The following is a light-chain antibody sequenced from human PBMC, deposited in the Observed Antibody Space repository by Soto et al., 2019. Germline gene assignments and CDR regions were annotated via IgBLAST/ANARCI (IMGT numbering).Light chain of an antibody. V-gene: IGKV3-15*01. CDR1: QGLNRN. J-gene: IGKJ1*01. Sequence: ETVMTQSPATLSVSPGETATLSFRTSQGLNRNLAWYQQKLGQAPRVLIYGASTRATGIPARFSGSGSGTESILTISSLQSEDFAVYYCHEYNTWPWTFGQGTKVDIK. CDR3: HEYNTWPWT. CDR2: GAS.